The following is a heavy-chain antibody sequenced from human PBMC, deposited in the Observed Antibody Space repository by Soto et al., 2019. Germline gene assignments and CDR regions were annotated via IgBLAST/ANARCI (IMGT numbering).Heavy chain of an antibody. Sequence: QVQFVQSGAEVKKPGASVKVSCEASGYIFTSRTMHWVRQAPGQRLEWMGWINADNGHTKYSKKFQGRVTFTRDTSPNTAYIGLRRLTSEDTGVYYRTTSPGLGDGFGPWGQGTLITVSS. D-gene: IGHD2-15*01. J-gene: IGHJ5*02. CDR3: TTSPGLGDGFGP. CDR1: GYIFTSRT. V-gene: IGHV1-3*01. CDR2: INADNGHT.